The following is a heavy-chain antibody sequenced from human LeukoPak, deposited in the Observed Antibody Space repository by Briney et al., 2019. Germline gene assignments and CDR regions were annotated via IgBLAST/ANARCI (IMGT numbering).Heavy chain of an antibody. CDR2: IYTSGST. V-gene: IGHV4-4*07. J-gene: IGHJ3*02. CDR1: GGSISSYY. CDR3: AREMATIHWDLLDIAFDI. Sequence: SETLSLTCTVSGGSISSYYWSWIRQPAGKGLEWIGRIYTSGSTNYNPSLKSRVTVSVDTSKNQFSLKLSSVTAADTAVYYCAREMATIHWDLLDIAFDIWGQGTMVTVSS. D-gene: IGHD5-12*01.